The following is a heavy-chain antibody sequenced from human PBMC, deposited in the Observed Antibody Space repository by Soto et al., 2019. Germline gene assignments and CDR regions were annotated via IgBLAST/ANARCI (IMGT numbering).Heavy chain of an antibody. D-gene: IGHD6-19*01. J-gene: IGHJ5*02. V-gene: IGHV3-30-3*01. CDR1: GFTFSSYA. Sequence: QVQLVESGGGVVQPGRSLRLSCAASGFTFSSYAMHWVRQAPGKGLEWVAVISYDGSNKYYADSVKGRFTISRDNSKNTLYLQMNSLRAEDTAVYCCARGIAVAGTYGWFDPWGQGTLVTVSS. CDR2: ISYDGSNK. CDR3: ARGIAVAGTYGWFDP.